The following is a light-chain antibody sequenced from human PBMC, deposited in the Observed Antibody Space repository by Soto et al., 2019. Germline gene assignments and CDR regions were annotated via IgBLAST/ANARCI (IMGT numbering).Light chain of an antibody. J-gene: IGKJ5*01. CDR3: QQYNNWPIT. Sequence: EIVLTQSPGTLSLSPGERATLSCRASQSVSNNVAWYQQKPGQAPRVVIYAATMRATGIPARFSGRGSGTEFTLTISSLQSEDFAVYYCQQYNNWPITFGQGTRLEIK. V-gene: IGKV3-15*01. CDR2: AAT. CDR1: QSVSNN.